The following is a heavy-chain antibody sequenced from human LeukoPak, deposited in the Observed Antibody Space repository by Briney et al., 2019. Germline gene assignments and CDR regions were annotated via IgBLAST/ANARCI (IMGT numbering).Heavy chain of an antibody. CDR1: GFTFTGYG. J-gene: IGHJ4*02. V-gene: IGHV3-30*18. CDR3: AKQREGISWSPDY. Sequence: GGSLRLSCVASGFTFTGYGIHWVRQAPGKGLEWVTVISYDGSNKYYADSVKGRFTISRDNSKNTLYLQMNSLRAEDTAVYYCAKQREGISWSPDYWAQGTLVTVSS. D-gene: IGHD6-13*01. CDR2: ISYDGSNK.